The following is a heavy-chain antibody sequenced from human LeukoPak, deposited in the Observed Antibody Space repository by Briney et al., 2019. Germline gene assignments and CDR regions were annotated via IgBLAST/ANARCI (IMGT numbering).Heavy chain of an antibody. CDR1: GFTFSSYG. CDR3: AKLRIQLWHYDAFDI. J-gene: IGHJ3*02. V-gene: IGHV3-30*18. D-gene: IGHD5-18*01. Sequence: GRSLRLSCAASGFTFSSYGMHWVRQAPGKGLEWVAVISYDGSNKYYADSVKGRFTISRDNSKNTLYLQMNSLRAEDTAVYYCAKLRIQLWHYDAFDIWGQGTVVTVSS. CDR2: ISYDGSNK.